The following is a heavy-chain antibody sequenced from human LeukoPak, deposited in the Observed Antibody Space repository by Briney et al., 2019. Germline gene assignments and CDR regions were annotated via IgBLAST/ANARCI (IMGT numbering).Heavy chain of an antibody. J-gene: IGHJ4*02. CDR1: GYTFTGYY. Sequence: GSVKVSCKLSGYTFTGYYIHWVRQAPGQGLEWMGWINPNSGVTNYAQKFQGRVTMTTDTSISTAYMELSRLRSDDAAVYYCAREYSDYEIDYWGQGTLVTVSS. D-gene: IGHD5-12*01. V-gene: IGHV1-2*02. CDR2: INPNSGVT. CDR3: AREYSDYEIDY.